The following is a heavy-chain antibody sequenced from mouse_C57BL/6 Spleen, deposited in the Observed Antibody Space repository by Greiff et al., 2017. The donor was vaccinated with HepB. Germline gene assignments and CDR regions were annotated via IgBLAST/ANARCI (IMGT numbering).Heavy chain of an antibody. Sequence: EVMLVESGGDLVKPGGSLKLSCAASGFTFSSYGMSWVRQTPDKRLEWVATISSGGSYTYYPDSVKGRFTISRDNAKNTLYLQMSSLKSEDTAMYYCARRWYYYGSSYDYWGQGTTLTVSS. CDR2: ISSGGSYT. CDR1: GFTFSSYG. V-gene: IGHV5-6*02. J-gene: IGHJ2*01. D-gene: IGHD1-1*01. CDR3: ARRWYYYGSSYDY.